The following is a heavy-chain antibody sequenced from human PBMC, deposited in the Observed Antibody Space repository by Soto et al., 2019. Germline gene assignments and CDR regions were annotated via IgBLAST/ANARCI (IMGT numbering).Heavy chain of an antibody. CDR3: ARNEGSSSRYYGMDV. Sequence: PGESLKISCKGSGYSFTSYWISWVRQMPGKGLEWMGRIDPSDSYTNYSPSFQGHVTISADKSISTAYLQWSSLKASDTAMYYCARNEGSSSRYYGMDVWGQGTTVTVSS. J-gene: IGHJ6*02. CDR1: GYSFTSYW. V-gene: IGHV5-10-1*01. CDR2: IDPSDSYT. D-gene: IGHD6-6*01.